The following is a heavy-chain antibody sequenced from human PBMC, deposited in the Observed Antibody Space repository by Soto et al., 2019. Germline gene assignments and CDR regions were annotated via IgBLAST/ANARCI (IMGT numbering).Heavy chain of an antibody. D-gene: IGHD3-3*01. CDR3: ARGLEWSGNDY. J-gene: IGHJ4*02. V-gene: IGHV4-38-2*02. Sequence: SETLSLTCTVSGYFIGTGYYWGWIRQPPGKGLEWIGNILHSGSTYYNPSLSGRVTISLDTSKNQFSLKLTSVTAADTAVFYCARGLEWSGNDYWGQGTLVTVSS. CDR1: GYFIGTGYY. CDR2: ILHSGST.